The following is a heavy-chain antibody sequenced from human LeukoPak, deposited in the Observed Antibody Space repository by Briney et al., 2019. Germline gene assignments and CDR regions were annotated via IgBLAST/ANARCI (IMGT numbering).Heavy chain of an antibody. V-gene: IGHV1-8*03. Sequence: ASVKVSCKGSGYTFTSYDINWVRQATGQGLEWMGRMNPYSGNTGYAQKFQGRVTITRNTSISTAYMELSSLRSEDTAVYYCARSRTGYISGLIKWLWFDPWGQGTLVTVSS. CDR3: ARSRTGYISGLIKWLWFDP. CDR1: GYTFTSYD. J-gene: IGHJ5*02. D-gene: IGHD6-19*01. CDR2: MNPYSGNT.